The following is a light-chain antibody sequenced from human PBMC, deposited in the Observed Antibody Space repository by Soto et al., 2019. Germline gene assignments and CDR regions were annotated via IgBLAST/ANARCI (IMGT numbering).Light chain of an antibody. J-gene: IGKJ2*01. V-gene: IGKV3-20*01. CDR1: QSVSSSY. CDR3: QQYGSSPYT. CDR2: GAS. Sequence: EIVLTQSPGTLSLSPGERATLSCRASQSVSSSYLAWYQQKHGQAPRLLIYGASHRATGIPDRFSGSGSGTDFTLTISRLEPEDFAVYYCQQYGSSPYTFGQGTKLEIK.